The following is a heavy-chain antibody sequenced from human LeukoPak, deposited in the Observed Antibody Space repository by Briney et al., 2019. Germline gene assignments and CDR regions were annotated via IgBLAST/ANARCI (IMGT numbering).Heavy chain of an antibody. Sequence: SETLSLTCTVSGGSISSGSYYWSWIRQPAGKGLEWIGRIYTSGSTNYNPSLKSRVTISVDTSKNQFSLKLSSVTAADTAVYYCATEGIAARSDPYYYYMDVWGKGTTVTVSS. D-gene: IGHD6-6*01. V-gene: IGHV4-61*02. CDR1: GGSISSGSYY. CDR3: ATEGIAARSDPYYYYMDV. CDR2: IYTSGST. J-gene: IGHJ6*03.